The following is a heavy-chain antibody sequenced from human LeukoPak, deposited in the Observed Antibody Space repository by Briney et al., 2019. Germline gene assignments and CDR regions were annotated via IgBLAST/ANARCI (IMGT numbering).Heavy chain of an antibody. CDR1: GGSFSGYY. J-gene: IGHJ4*02. V-gene: IGHV4-34*01. Sequence: SETLSLTCAVYGGSFSGYYWSWIRQPPGKGREWFGEMNHSGSTNYNASLKSRVTISVDTSKNQFSLKLSSVTAADTAVYYCARVTYCSGGSCYSFPDYWGQGTLVTVSS. CDR3: ARVTYCSGGSCYSFPDY. D-gene: IGHD2-15*01. CDR2: MNHSGST.